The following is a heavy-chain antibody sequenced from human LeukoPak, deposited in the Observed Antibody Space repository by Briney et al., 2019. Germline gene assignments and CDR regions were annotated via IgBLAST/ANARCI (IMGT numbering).Heavy chain of an antibody. CDR2: IIPIFGTA. V-gene: IGHV1-69*06. J-gene: IGHJ5*02. Sequence: VASVKVSCKASGGTFSSYAISWVRQAPGQGLEWMGGIIPIFGTANYAQKFQGRVTNTADKSTSTAYMELSSLRSEDTAVYYCARDYYDSSGYSWFDPWGQGTLVTVSS. CDR1: GGTFSSYA. D-gene: IGHD3-22*01. CDR3: ARDYYDSSGYSWFDP.